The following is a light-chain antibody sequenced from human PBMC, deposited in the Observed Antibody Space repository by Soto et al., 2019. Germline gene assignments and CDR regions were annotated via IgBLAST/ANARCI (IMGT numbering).Light chain of an antibody. CDR1: SSDVGGYKF. CDR3: SSYAGNNKFV. V-gene: IGLV2-8*01. Sequence: QSVLTQPPSASGSPGQSVTISCTGISSDVGGYKFVSWYQQNPGKAPKVMIYEVTKRPSGVPDRFSGSKSGNTASLTVSGLKPEDEADYYCSSYAGNNKFVFGAGTKLTVL. J-gene: IGLJ1*01. CDR2: EVT.